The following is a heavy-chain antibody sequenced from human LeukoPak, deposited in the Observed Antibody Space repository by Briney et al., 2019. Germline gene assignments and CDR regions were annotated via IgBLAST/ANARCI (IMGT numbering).Heavy chain of an antibody. V-gene: IGHV4-34*01. J-gene: IGHJ4*02. CDR1: GGSFSGYY. D-gene: IGHD3-10*01. Sequence: SETLSLTCAVYGGSFSGYYWSWIRQPPGKGLEWIGEINHSGSTNYNPSLKSRVTISVDTSKNQFSLKLSSVTAADTAVYYCARDAPLYYAKGALDYWGQGTLVTVSS. CDR3: ARDAPLYYAKGALDY. CDR2: INHSGST.